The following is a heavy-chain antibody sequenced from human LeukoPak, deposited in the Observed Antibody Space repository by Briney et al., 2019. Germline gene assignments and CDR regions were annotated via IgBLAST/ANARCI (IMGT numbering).Heavy chain of an antibody. CDR1: GDSISSGYYY. CDR2: IYTSGST. Sequence: PSETLSLTCTVSGDSISSGYYYWNWIRQSAGKGLEWIGRIYTSGSTEYNPSLRGRVSISRDTSRNQFSLKLSSVTAADTAVYYCARVTGYMTEDYFDYWGQGTLITVSS. V-gene: IGHV4-61*02. D-gene: IGHD6-13*01. J-gene: IGHJ4*02. CDR3: ARVTGYMTEDYFDY.